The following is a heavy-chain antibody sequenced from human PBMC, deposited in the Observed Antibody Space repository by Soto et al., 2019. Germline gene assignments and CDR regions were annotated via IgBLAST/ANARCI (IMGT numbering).Heavy chain of an antibody. D-gene: IGHD6-19*01. Sequence: QVQLVQSGPELKKPGASVKVSCKASGFTLITYGIDWVRQAPGQGLEWMGWIGANEGNTNFAQELQGRVTLTTDTSTDTAYMELRSLRSDATALYYCARHRSSGWPETPHFDYWGQGTLVTVAS. CDR3: ARHRSSGWPETPHFDY. CDR1: GFTLITYG. CDR2: IGANEGNT. V-gene: IGHV1-18*01. J-gene: IGHJ4*02.